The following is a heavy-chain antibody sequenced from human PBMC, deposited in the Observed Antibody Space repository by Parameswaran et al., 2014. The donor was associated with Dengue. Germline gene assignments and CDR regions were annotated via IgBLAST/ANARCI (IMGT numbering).Heavy chain of an antibody. Sequence: WVRQAPGQRLEWMGWISAGNGNTKYSQKFQDRVTLTRDTSATTAYMELSSLISEDTAVYYCARRAVAGEEFDYWGQGALVTVSS. D-gene: IGHD6-19*01. J-gene: IGHJ4*02. CDR3: ARRAVAGEEFDY. CDR2: ISAGNGNT. V-gene: IGHV1-3*01.